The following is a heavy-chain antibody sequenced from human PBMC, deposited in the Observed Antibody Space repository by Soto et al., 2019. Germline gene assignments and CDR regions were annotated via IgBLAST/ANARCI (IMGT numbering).Heavy chain of an antibody. CDR3: ASAMAGTRNAFDI. V-gene: IGHV3-74*01. CDR2: INSDGSAT. D-gene: IGHD6-19*01. CDR1: GFTFSTYW. Sequence: GGFLRLSCAASGFTFSTYWLHWVRQVPGKGLVWVSRINSDGSATNYADSVKGRFTISRDNAKNTLYLQMNSLRAEDTALYSCASAMAGTRNAFDIWGQGTMVTVSS. J-gene: IGHJ3*02.